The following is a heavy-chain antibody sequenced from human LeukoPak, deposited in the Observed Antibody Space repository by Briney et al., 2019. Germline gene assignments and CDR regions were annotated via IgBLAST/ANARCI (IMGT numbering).Heavy chain of an antibody. V-gene: IGHV3-9*01. CDR1: GFTFDNYA. CDR2: ISWNSGYI. J-gene: IGHJ4*02. D-gene: IGHD6-19*01. CDR3: AKVRGTYSSGYFFDY. Sequence: GRSLRLSCAASGFTFDNYAMHWVRHAPGKGLEWLSIISWNSGYIGYADSVKGRFTISRDNAKKSLDLQMNSLRAEDTAFYYCAKVRGTYSSGYFFDYWGQGTLVTVSS.